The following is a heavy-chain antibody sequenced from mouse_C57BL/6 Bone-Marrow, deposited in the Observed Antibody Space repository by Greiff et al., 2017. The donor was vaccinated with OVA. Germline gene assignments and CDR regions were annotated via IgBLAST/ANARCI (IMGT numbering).Heavy chain of an antibody. CDR3: ARDDTTGY. CDR2: ISYDGSN. Sequence: VQLQQSGPGLVKPSQSLSLTCSVTSYSITSGYYWNWIRQFPGNKLEWMGYISYDGSNNYNPSLKNRISITRDTSKNQFFLKLNSVTTEDTATYYCARDDTTGYWGQGTTLTVSS. CDR1: SYSITSGYY. V-gene: IGHV3-6*01. D-gene: IGHD2-14*01. J-gene: IGHJ2*01.